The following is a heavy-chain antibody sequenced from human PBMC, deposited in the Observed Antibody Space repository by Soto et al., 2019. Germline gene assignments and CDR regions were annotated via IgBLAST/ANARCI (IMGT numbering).Heavy chain of an antibody. V-gene: IGHV4-59*01. CDR2: ISYSGST. CDR3: ARARQRDTGRGLDV. CDR1: GDSINNYF. D-gene: IGHD5-18*01. J-gene: IGHJ6*02. Sequence: QVQLQESGPGLVKPSETMSLTCTISGDSINNYFWNWIRQTPGKGLEGIGYISYSGSTSYNPSLQSRVTISSDTSKNHFSPKLSSVTAADTAVYYCARARQRDTGRGLDVWGQGTTVTVSS.